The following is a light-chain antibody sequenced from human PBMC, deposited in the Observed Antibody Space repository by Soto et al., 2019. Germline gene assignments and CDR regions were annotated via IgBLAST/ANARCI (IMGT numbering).Light chain of an antibody. Sequence: SYDLTQPPSVSVSPGQTASITCSGDKLGDKYACWFQQKPDQSPVLVIYQDSKRPSGIPERFAGYNSGNTATLTIRGTQAMDEADYYCQAWDSSTGVFGGGTKLTVL. CDR1: KLGDKY. CDR2: QDS. J-gene: IGLJ2*01. CDR3: QAWDSSTGV. V-gene: IGLV3-1*01.